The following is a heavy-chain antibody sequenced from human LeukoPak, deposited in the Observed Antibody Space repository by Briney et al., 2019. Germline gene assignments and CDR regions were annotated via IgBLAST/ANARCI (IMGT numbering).Heavy chain of an antibody. J-gene: IGHJ6*03. CDR2: INPSGGST. V-gene: IGHV1-46*01. Sequence: ASVRVSCKASGYTFTNYYMNWVRQAPGQGLEWMGIINPSGGSTSYAQKFQGRLSMTRDSSTSTVYMELSSLRSEDTAVYYCARDGNDYSNYRGYYYYYYMDVWGKGTTVTVSS. CDR3: ARDGNDYSNYRGYYYYYYMDV. D-gene: IGHD4-11*01. CDR1: GYTFTNYY.